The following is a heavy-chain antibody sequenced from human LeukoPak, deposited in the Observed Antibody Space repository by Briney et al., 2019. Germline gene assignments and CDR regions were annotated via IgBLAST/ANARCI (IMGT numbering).Heavy chain of an antibody. CDR1: GGSISSSSYY. Sequence: SETLSLTCTVSGGSISSSSYYWGWIRQPPGKGLEWIGSIYYSGSTYYNPSLKSRVTISVDTSKNQFSLKLSSVTAADTAVYYCARVRSSSYYPPDYWGQGTLVTVSS. D-gene: IGHD6-13*01. J-gene: IGHJ4*02. CDR3: ARVRSSSYYPPDY. V-gene: IGHV4-39*01. CDR2: IYYSGST.